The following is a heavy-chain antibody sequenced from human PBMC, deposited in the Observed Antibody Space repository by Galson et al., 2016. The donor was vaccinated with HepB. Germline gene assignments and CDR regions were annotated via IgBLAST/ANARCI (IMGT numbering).Heavy chain of an antibody. Sequence: SLRLSCAASGFTFGDYAMSWFRQAPGKGLEWVGFVRSKAYGGTTEYAASVKGRFTISRDDSKSIAYLQMNSLKTEDTAVYYCTRGQLYYDSSGYSNYFDYWGQGTLVTVSS. CDR2: VRSKAYGGTT. J-gene: IGHJ4*02. CDR1: GFTFGDYA. V-gene: IGHV3-49*03. CDR3: TRGQLYYDSSGYSNYFDY. D-gene: IGHD3-22*01.